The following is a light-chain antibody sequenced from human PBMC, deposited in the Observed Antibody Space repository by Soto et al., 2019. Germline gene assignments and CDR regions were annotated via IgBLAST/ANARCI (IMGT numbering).Light chain of an antibody. J-gene: IGKJ1*01. CDR3: QQYNNWPRT. V-gene: IGKV3-15*01. CDR1: QSVSSN. CDR2: GAS. Sequence: EIVMTQSPATLSVSPGERATLSCRASQSVSSNLAWYHQKPGQAPRLLIYGASTRATGIPARFSGSGSGTEFTLTISSLQSEDLAVYYCQQYNNWPRTFGQGTKV.